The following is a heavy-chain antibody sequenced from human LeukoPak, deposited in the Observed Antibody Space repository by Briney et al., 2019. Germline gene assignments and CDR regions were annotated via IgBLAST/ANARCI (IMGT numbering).Heavy chain of an antibody. J-gene: IGHJ5*02. CDR2: IYYSGRT. Sequence: ASETLSLTCSVSGGSISSYYWSWIRQPPGRGLEWIGYIYYSGRTSYNPSLKSRVTISVDTSKNQFSLRLSSVTAADTAVYYCARVPVSYYYGSGRSSWFDPWGQGTLVTVSS. V-gene: IGHV4-59*08. CDR1: GGSISSYY. D-gene: IGHD3-10*01. CDR3: ARVPVSYYYGSGRSSWFDP.